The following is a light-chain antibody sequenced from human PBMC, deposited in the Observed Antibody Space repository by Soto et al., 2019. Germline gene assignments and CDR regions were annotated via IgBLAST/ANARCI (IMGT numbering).Light chain of an antibody. Sequence: DGVMTQSPLSLPVTLGQSASISCTSSQSLVYADGNTYLNWLQQRPGQSPRRLTYKVFNRDSGVPDRFSGSAISSEFALTISRVEADDIGVSYCMQTAHWSYTFGRGTKLEI. CDR3: MQTAHWSYT. J-gene: IGKJ2*01. V-gene: IGKV2-30*01. CDR2: KVF. CDR1: QSLVYADGNTY.